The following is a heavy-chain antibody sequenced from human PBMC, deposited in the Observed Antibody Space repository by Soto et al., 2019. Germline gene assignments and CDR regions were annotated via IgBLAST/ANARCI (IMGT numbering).Heavy chain of an antibody. CDR3: ARSLLEGLFPPPPYYYGMDV. J-gene: IGHJ6*02. D-gene: IGHD3-3*01. V-gene: IGHV1-69*13. CDR2: IIPIFGTA. CDR1: GGTFSSYA. Sequence: SVKVSCKASGGTFSSYAISWVRQAPGQGLEWMGGIIPIFGTANYAQKFQGRVTITADESTSTAYMELSSLRSEDTAVYYCARSLLEGLFPPPPYYYGMDVWGQGTTVTVSS.